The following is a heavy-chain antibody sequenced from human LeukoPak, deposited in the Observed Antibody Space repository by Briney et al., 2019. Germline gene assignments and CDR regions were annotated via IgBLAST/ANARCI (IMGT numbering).Heavy chain of an antibody. J-gene: IGHJ4*02. CDR2: ISYDGSNK. CDR1: GFTFSSYG. CDR3: ARVGSWTEGYDY. D-gene: IGHD2-15*01. V-gene: IGHV3-30*03. Sequence: AGGSLRLSCAASGFTFSSYGMHWVRQAPGKGLEWVAVISYDGSNKYYADSVKGRFTISRDNSKNTLYLQMNSLRAEDTAVYYCARVGSWTEGYDYWGQGTLVTVSS.